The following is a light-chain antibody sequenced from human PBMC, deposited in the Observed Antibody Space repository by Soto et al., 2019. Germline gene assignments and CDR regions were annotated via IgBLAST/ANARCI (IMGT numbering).Light chain of an antibody. CDR3: QHLET. V-gene: IGKV1-39*01. J-gene: IGKJ1*01. CDR1: QNIDNY. Sequence: DIQMTQSPSSLSASVGDRVTITCRASQNIDNYLNWYQHKAGKAPKLLIYATSTLQSGVPSRFSGSGSGTEFTLTISSLQPDDFATYCCQHLETFGQGTKVDIK. CDR2: ATS.